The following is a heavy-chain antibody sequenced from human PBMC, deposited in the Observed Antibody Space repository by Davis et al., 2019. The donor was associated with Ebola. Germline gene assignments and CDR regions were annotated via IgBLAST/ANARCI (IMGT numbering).Heavy chain of an antibody. Sequence: GGSLRLSCVASGFTFRSYSMNWVRQAPGKGLEWVSSISSTSNYVYYADSVKGRFTISRDNAKNTVYLQMDSLRAEDTAVYFCAKDHRFIVAAVTGLDYWGQGTPVTVSS. J-gene: IGHJ4*02. V-gene: IGHV3-21*06. D-gene: IGHD5-12*01. CDR2: ISSTSNYV. CDR3: AKDHRFIVAAVTGLDY. CDR1: GFTFRSYS.